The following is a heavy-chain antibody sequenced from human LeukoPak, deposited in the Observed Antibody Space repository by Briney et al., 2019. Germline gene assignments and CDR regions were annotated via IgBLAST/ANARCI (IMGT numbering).Heavy chain of an antibody. V-gene: IGHV3-21*01. CDR3: ESLYYDSSGYSKYYFDY. J-gene: IGHJ4*02. D-gene: IGHD3-22*01. CDR2: ISSSSSYI. Sequence: PGGSLRLSCAASGFAFSSYSMNWVRQAPGKGLEWVSSISSSSSYIYYADSVKGRFTISRDNAKNSLYLQMNSLRAEDTAVYYCESLYYDSSGYSKYYFDYWGQGTLVTVSS. CDR1: GFAFSSYS.